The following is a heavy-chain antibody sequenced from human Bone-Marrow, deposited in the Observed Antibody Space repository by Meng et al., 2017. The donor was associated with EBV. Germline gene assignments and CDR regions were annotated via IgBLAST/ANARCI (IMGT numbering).Heavy chain of an antibody. CDR2: INEDGSVI. D-gene: IGHD1-26*01. Sequence: EAQVKESGGGLVQPGASLRLSCVGSGISAYWMHWVRQVPGKGLVWVSRINEDGSVINYADSVKGRFTISRDNAKNTVSLQMNSLRAEDTAVYYCAKDCFGARDYWGQGTLVTVSS. CDR3: AKDCFGARDY. J-gene: IGHJ4*02. V-gene: IGHV3-74*01. CDR1: GISAYW.